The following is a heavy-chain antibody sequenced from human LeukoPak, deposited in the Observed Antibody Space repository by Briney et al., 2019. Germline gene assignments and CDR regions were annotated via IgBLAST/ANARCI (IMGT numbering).Heavy chain of an antibody. D-gene: IGHD5-24*01. CDR3: AILRRWLHVVFDC. Sequence: GGSLRPSCAGSGFTFSSYAMSWVRQPPGKGLEWVSAISGNGGSTYYADSVKGRFTISRDNSKNTMYLQMNSLRAEDTAVYYCAILRRWLHVVFDCWGQGALVTVSS. CDR2: ISGNGGST. V-gene: IGHV3-23*01. CDR1: GFTFSSYA. J-gene: IGHJ4*02.